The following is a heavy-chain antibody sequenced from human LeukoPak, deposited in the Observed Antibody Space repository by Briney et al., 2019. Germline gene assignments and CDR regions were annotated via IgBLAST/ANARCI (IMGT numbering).Heavy chain of an antibody. J-gene: IGHJ4*02. CDR2: ISGGSGGT. CDR1: GFTFGNYA. D-gene: IGHD2-15*01. CDR3: AKDGKGYCTSSSCYLNIDY. Sequence: PGGSLRLSCAASGFTFGNYAMSWVRQAPGKGLEWVSAISGGSGGTYYADSVKGRFTISRDNSKNTVHLQMNSLRAEDTAVYYCAKDGKGYCTSSSCYLNIDYWGQGTPVTVSS. V-gene: IGHV3-23*01.